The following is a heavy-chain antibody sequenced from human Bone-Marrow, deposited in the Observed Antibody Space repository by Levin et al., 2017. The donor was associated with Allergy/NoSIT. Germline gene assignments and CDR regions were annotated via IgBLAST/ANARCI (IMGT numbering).Heavy chain of an antibody. D-gene: IGHD2-2*02. CDR2: ISLGDSDT. Sequence: SGGSLRLSCRGSGFNFTNNWIAWVRQMPGKGLEWMGSISLGDSDTRYGPSFQGQVTISADKSITTAYLQWSSLKAADTAIYYCARWDCSTTSCYTSFDYWGQGSLVTVSS. CDR1: GFNFTNNW. CDR3: ARWDCSTTSCYTSFDY. J-gene: IGHJ4*02. V-gene: IGHV5-51*01.